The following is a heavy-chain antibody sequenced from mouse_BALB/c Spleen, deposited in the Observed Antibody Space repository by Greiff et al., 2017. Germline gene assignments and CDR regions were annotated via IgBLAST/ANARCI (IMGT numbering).Heavy chain of an antibody. V-gene: IGHV5-17*02. Sequence: EVQVVESGGGLVQPGGSRKLSCAASGFTFSSFGMHWVRQAPEKGLEWVAYISSGSSTIYYADTVKGRFTISRDNPKNTLFLQMTSLRSEDTAMYYCARGLRLGYFDYWGQGTTLTVSS. CDR2: ISSGSSTI. CDR3: ARGLRLGYFDY. CDR1: GFTFSSFG. D-gene: IGHD2-4*01. J-gene: IGHJ2*01.